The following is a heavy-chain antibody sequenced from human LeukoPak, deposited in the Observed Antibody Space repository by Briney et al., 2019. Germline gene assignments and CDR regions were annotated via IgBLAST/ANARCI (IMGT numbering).Heavy chain of an antibody. J-gene: IGHJ5*02. V-gene: IGHV1-2*02. CDR1: GYTFTGYY. D-gene: IGHD1-20*01. CDR2: INPNSGGT. Sequence: ASVKVSCKASGYTFTGYYMHWVRQAPGQGLEWMGWINPNSGGTNYAQKFQGRVTMTRDTSISTAYMELSSLRSEDTAVYYCARDNWNDKGHWFDPWGQGTLVTVSS. CDR3: ARDNWNDKGHWFDP.